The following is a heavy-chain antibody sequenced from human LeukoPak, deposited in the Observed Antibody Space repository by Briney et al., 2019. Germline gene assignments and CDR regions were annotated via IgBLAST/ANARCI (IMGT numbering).Heavy chain of an antibody. CDR1: GFTFSDYY. Sequence: GGSLRLSCAASGFTFSDYYMSWIRQAPGKGLEWVSYISSSSSYTNYADSVKGRFTISRDNANNSLYLQMNSLRAEDTAVYYCARFTSRVWFGELYFDYWGQGTLVTVPS. V-gene: IGHV3-11*06. D-gene: IGHD3-10*01. CDR3: ARFTSRVWFGELYFDY. J-gene: IGHJ4*02. CDR2: ISSSSSYT.